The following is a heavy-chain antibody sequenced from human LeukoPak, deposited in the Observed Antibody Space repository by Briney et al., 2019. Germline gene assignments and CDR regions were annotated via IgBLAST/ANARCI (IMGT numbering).Heavy chain of an antibody. CDR3: ARPPAGGYSSGWYY. CDR1: GYHYNPYW. Sequence: GESLKISCKGFGYHYNPYWIRWVRQMPGKGLEWIGIIFSPSFQGKVTISADKSISTAYLHWSSLKPSDTAMYYCARPPAGGYSSGWYYWGQGTLVTVSS. J-gene: IGHJ4*02. CDR2: IF. V-gene: IGHV5-51*01. D-gene: IGHD6-19*01.